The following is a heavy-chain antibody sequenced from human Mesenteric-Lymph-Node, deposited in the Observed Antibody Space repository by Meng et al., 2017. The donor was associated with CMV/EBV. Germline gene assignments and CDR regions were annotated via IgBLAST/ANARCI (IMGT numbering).Heavy chain of an antibody. Sequence: ASVKVSCKASGYTFADYYIHWVRQAPGQGLEWMGWINPISGGTNYAQRFQGGVAMTRDTSISSAYMELSSLTSNDKAVYYCARGGDAYNRYFYRGMDVWGQGTTVTVSS. D-gene: IGHD5-24*01. CDR1: GYTFADYY. CDR2: INPISGGT. CDR3: ARGGDAYNRYFYRGMDV. V-gene: IGHV1-2*02. J-gene: IGHJ6*02.